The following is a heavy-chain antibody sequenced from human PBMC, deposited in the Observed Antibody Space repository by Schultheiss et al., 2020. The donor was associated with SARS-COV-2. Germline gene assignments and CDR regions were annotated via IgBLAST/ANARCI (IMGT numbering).Heavy chain of an antibody. Sequence: GSLRLSCAASGFTFSSYWMSWVRQAPGKGLEWIGSIYYSGSTYYNPSLKSRVTISVDTSKNQFSLKLSSVTAADTAVYYCARHGVLPYSSSSTSFDYWGQGTLVTVSS. D-gene: IGHD6-6*01. V-gene: IGHV4-39*01. J-gene: IGHJ4*02. CDR2: IYYSGST. CDR1: GFTFSSYW. CDR3: ARHGVLPYSSSSTSFDY.